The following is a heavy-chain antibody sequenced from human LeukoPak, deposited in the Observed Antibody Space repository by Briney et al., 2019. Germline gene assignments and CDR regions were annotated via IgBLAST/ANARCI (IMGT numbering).Heavy chain of an antibody. D-gene: IGHD1-26*01. Sequence: SVTVSCKASGGTFSSYAISWVRQAPGQGLEWMGGIIPIFGTANYAQKFQGRVTITADESTSTAYMELSSLRSEDTAVYYCARTVYSGSYYPFDYWGQGTLVTVSS. CDR2: IIPIFGTA. CDR3: ARTVYSGSYYPFDY. CDR1: GGTFSSYA. V-gene: IGHV1-69*13. J-gene: IGHJ4*02.